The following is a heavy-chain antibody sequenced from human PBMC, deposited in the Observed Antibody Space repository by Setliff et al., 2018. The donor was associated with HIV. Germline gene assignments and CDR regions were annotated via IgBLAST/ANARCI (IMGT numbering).Heavy chain of an antibody. CDR2: ISNSGPA. CDR3: ARAAYVWGTYRFSPFDF. D-gene: IGHD3-16*02. V-gene: IGHV4-31*03. CDR1: GDSIRSRSFY. J-gene: IGHJ4*02. Sequence: TLSLTCSVLGDSIRSRSFYWSWVRQVPGKGLEWIGHISNSGPASYNPSLKNRLVILMNSTDNHFSLRLDFVTAADTAVYYCARAAYVWGTYRFSPFDFWGQGAQVTVSS.